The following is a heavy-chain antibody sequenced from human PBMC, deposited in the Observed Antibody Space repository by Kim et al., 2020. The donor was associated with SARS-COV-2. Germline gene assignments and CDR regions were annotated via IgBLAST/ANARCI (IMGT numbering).Heavy chain of an antibody. CDR2: ISYAGTM. CDR1: GVSISGDY. V-gene: IGHV4-59*08. CDR3: ARHLSGSGAFYNVGY. D-gene: IGHD3-10*01. Sequence: SETLSLTCNVSGVSISGDYWSWIRQTPEKGLQWIASISYAGTMSYNPSLKSRVTISVDTSKNQVSLKLSSVTAADTAMYYCARHLSGSGAFYNVGYWGPG. J-gene: IGHJ4*02.